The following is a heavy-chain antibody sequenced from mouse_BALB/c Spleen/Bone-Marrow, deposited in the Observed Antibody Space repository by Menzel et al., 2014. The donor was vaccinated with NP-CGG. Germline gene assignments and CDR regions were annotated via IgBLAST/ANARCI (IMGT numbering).Heavy chain of an antibody. Sequence: QVQLQQSGAELVRPGSSVKISCKASGYALXSYWMNWVKQRPGQGLEWIGQIYPGDGDTNYNGKFKGKATLTADKSSSTAYMQLSSLTSEDSAVYFCARLDGYYPYYAMDYWGQGTSVTVSS. V-gene: IGHV1-80*01. CDR1: GYALXSYW. CDR2: IYPGDGDT. D-gene: IGHD2-3*01. CDR3: ARLDGYYPYYAMDY. J-gene: IGHJ4*01.